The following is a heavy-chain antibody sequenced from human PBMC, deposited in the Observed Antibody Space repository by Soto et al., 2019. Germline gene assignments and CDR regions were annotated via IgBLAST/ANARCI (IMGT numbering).Heavy chain of an antibody. J-gene: IGHJ4*02. D-gene: IGHD2-21*02. CDR3: ARGRRDSLNY. Sequence: SETLSLTCTVSGGSISSGGYYWSWIRQHPGKGLEWIGYIYYSGSTYYNPSLKSRVTISVDTSKNQFSLKLSSVTAADTAVYYCARGRRDSLNYWGKGTLVTVS. CDR1: GGSISSGGYY. V-gene: IGHV4-31*03. CDR2: IYYSGST.